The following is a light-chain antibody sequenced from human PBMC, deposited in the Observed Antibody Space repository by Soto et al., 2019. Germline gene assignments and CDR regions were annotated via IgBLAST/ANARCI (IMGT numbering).Light chain of an antibody. CDR3: QSYDSSLSAHYV. CDR1: SSNIGAGYD. J-gene: IGLJ1*01. Sequence: QSVLTQPPSVSGAPGQSVTISCTGSSSNIGAGYDVHWYQQLPGTAPKLLIYGNSNRPSGVPDRFSGSKSGTSASLAITGLQAEDEADYYCQSYDSSLSAHYVFGTGTKVTDL. V-gene: IGLV1-40*01. CDR2: GNS.